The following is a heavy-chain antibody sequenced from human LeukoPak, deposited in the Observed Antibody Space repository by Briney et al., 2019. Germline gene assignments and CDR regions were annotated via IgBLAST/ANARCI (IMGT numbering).Heavy chain of an antibody. CDR1: GFTLSSYN. J-gene: IGHJ4*02. Sequence: GGSLRLSCAASGFTLSSYNMNWVRQAPGKGLEGVSYISSSSSVIYYADSVKGRFTISRDSAKNSLYLQMNSLRAEDTAVYYCATARYSGSYYDHWGQGILVTVSS. D-gene: IGHD1-26*01. CDR3: ATARYSGSYYDH. V-gene: IGHV3-48*01. CDR2: ISSSSSVI.